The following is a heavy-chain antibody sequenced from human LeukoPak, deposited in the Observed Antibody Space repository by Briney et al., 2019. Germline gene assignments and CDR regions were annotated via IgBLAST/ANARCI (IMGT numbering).Heavy chain of an antibody. D-gene: IGHD1-26*01. CDR2: INPSSGGT. V-gene: IGHV1-2*02. J-gene: IGHJ4*02. Sequence: ASVKVSLKSSGYSFTASYMHWVRQAPAQGLEWLGWINPSSGGTKYAPKFQGRVTLTRDTSINTAYMELTSLRSDDTAMYYCAKEFPSGATRDLDYWGQGTLVTVSS. CDR3: AKEFPSGATRDLDY. CDR1: GYSFTASY.